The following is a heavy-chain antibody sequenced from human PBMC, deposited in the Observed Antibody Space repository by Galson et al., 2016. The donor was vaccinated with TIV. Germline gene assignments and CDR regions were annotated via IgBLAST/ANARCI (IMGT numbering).Heavy chain of an antibody. Sequence: SLRLSCAGFGFPFIHYSVNWVRQAPGKGLEWVASVSSSGRFLYYADSVKGRFTISKDNAKNSLNLQMNSLRVEDTAVYYCANHEQGDSWGQGTLVTVSS. CDR2: VSSSGRFL. V-gene: IGHV3-21*01. CDR1: GFPFIHYS. J-gene: IGHJ4*02. CDR3: ANHEQGDS. D-gene: IGHD1-14*01.